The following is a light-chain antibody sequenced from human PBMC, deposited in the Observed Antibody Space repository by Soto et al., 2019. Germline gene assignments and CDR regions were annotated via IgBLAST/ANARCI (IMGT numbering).Light chain of an antibody. CDR1: QSVSSSY. CDR2: GAS. V-gene: IGKV3-20*01. Sequence: EIVLTQSPGTLSLSPGERATLSCRDSQSVSSSYLAWYQQKPGQAPRLLIYGASSRATGIPDRFSGSGSGTDFTLTISRLEPEDFAVYYCQQYGSSPPITFGQGTRLEIK. CDR3: QQYGSSPPIT. J-gene: IGKJ5*01.